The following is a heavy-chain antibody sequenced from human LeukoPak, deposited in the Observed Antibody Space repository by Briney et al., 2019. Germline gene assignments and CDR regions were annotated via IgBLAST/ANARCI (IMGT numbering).Heavy chain of an antibody. CDR3: ARDNDGDYAFDI. J-gene: IGHJ3*02. CDR1: GGTFSSYT. Sequence: ASVKVSCKASGGTFSSYTISWVRQAPGQGLEWMGRIIPILGLANYAQKFPGRLTTTADKSTSTAYMELSSLRSEDTAVYYCARDNDGDYAFDIWGQGTMVTVSS. CDR2: IIPILGLA. V-gene: IGHV1-69*04. D-gene: IGHD4-17*01.